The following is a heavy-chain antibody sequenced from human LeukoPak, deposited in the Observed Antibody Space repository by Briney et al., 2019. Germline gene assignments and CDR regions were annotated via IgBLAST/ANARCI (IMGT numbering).Heavy chain of an antibody. Sequence: GESLKISCKGSGYSFTSYWIGWVRQMPGKGLEWMGIIFPGDSDTRYSPSFQGQVTISADKSISTAYLQWSSLKASDTAVYYCARHLDSDYDSYFDYWGQGTLVTVSS. CDR2: IFPGDSDT. CDR1: GYSFTSYW. V-gene: IGHV5-51*01. J-gene: IGHJ4*02. D-gene: IGHD5-12*01. CDR3: ARHLDSDYDSYFDY.